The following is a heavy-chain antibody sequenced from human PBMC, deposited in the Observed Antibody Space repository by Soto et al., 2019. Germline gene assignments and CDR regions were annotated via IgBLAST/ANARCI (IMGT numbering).Heavy chain of an antibody. CDR2: IWYDGSNK. Sequence: QVQLVESGGGVVQPGRSLRLSCAASGFTFSSYGMHWVRQAPGKGLEWVAVIWYDGSNKYYADSVKGRFTISRDNSKNTXXLQMNSLRAEDTAVYYCARDHPYCSGGSCYSPLDYWGQGTLVTVSS. CDR1: GFTFSSYG. CDR3: ARDHPYCSGGSCYSPLDY. D-gene: IGHD2-15*01. J-gene: IGHJ4*02. V-gene: IGHV3-33*01.